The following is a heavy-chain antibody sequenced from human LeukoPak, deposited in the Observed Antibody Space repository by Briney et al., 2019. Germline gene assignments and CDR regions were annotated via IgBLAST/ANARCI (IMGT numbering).Heavy chain of an antibody. V-gene: IGHV3-23*01. CDR3: AKELAAGVSPSFDY. CDR2: ISGSGGST. D-gene: IGHD6-13*01. J-gene: IGHJ4*02. CDR1: GFTFSSYA. Sequence: GGSLRLSCAASGFTFSSYAMTWVRQAPGKGLEWVSAISGSGGSTYYADSVKGRFTISRDNSKNTLYLQMNSLRAEDTAVYFCAKELAAGVSPSFDYWGQGTLVTVSS.